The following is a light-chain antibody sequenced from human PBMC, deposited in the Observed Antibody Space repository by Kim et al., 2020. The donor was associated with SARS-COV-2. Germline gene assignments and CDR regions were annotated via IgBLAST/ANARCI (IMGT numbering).Light chain of an antibody. Sequence: QSALTQPRSVSGSPGQSVTISCTGTSSDVGGYNYVSWYQQHPGKAPKLMIYDVSKRPSGVPDHFSGSKSGNTASLTISGLQAEDEADYYCCSYAGSHIWVFGGGTQLTVL. V-gene: IGLV2-11*01. CDR2: DVS. J-gene: IGLJ3*02. CDR1: SSDVGGYNY. CDR3: CSYAGSHIWV.